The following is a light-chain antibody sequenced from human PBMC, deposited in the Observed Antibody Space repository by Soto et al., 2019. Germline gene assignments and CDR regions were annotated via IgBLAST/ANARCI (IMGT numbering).Light chain of an antibody. CDR3: QQYGSSGT. V-gene: IGKV3-20*01. CDR2: GAS. J-gene: IGKJ1*01. Sequence: EIVMTQSPATLSMSPGERATLSCRASQSVSNNYLAWYQQKPGQAPRLLIYGASNRATGIPDRFSGSGSGTDFTLTISRLEPEDSAVYYCQQYGSSGTFGQGTKVDIK. CDR1: QSVSNNY.